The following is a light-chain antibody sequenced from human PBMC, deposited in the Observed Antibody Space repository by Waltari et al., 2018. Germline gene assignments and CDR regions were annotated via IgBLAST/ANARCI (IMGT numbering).Light chain of an antibody. V-gene: IGKV1-8*01. CDR1: EGISSY. J-gene: IGKJ4*01. CDR3: QQYYSYPLT. Sequence: TCRASEGISSYVAWYQQKPGKAPKLLIYAASTLQSGVPARFSGSGSGIDFTLTITCLQSEDFATYYGQQYYSYPLTFGGGTKVEIK. CDR2: AAS.